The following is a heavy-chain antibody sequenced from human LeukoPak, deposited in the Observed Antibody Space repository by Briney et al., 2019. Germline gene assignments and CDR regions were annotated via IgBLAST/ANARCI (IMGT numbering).Heavy chain of an antibody. CDR1: GFTFSSYG. J-gene: IGHJ4*02. CDR3: AKDRDYGDSPDY. D-gene: IGHD4-17*01. Sequence: GRSLRLSCAASGFTFSSYGMHWVRQAPGKGLEWVAVISYDGSNKYYADSVEGRFTISRDNSKNTLYLQMNSLRAEDTAVYYCAKDRDYGDSPDYWGQGTLVTVSS. CDR2: ISYDGSNK. V-gene: IGHV3-30*18.